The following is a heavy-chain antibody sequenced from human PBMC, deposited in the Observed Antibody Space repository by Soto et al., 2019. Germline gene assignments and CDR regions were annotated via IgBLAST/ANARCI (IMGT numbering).Heavy chain of an antibody. CDR1: GFRFEDYA. Sequence: EVQLVESGGGLVQPGRSLRLSCAASGFRFEDYAMHWVRQAPGKGLEWVSGIAWNSDIIGYADSVKGRFTISRDNGKNALLLQMNSLRPENTVLYYCRKVQYGSAILGMDVWGQGTSGTVSS. V-gene: IGHV3-9*01. CDR2: IAWNSDII. CDR3: RKVQYGSAILGMDV. D-gene: IGHD3-10*01. J-gene: IGHJ6*02.